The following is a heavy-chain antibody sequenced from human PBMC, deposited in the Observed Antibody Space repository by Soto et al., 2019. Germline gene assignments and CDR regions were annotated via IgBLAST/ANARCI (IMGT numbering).Heavy chain of an antibody. V-gene: IGHV3-23*01. D-gene: IGHD3-22*01. CDR2: ISGSGGST. CDR1: GFTFSSYA. CDR3: AKTLYYYDSSGYQ. Sequence: EVQLLESGGGLVQPGGSPRLSCAASGFTFSSYAMSWVRQAPGKGLEWVSAISGSGGSTYYADSVKGRFTISRDNSKNTLYLQMNSLRAEDTAVYYCAKTLYYYDSSGYQWGQGTLVTVSS. J-gene: IGHJ4*02.